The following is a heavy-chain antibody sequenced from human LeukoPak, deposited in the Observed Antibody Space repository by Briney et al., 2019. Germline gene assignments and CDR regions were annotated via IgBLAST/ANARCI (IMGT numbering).Heavy chain of an antibody. J-gene: IGHJ4*02. CDR3: ARGPVYCSSTSCLYYFDY. V-gene: IGHV1-8*03. Sequence: EASVKISCKASGYTFTSYDINWVRQATGQGLEWMGWMNPNSGNTGYAQKFQGRVTITRNTSISTAYMELSSLRSEDTAVYYCARGPVYCSSTSCLYYFDYWGQGTLVTVSS. CDR1: GYTFTSYD. CDR2: MNPNSGNT. D-gene: IGHD2-2*01.